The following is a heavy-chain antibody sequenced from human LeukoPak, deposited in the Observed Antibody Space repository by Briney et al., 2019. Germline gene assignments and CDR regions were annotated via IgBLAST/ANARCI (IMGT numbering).Heavy chain of an antibody. J-gene: IGHJ3*02. Sequence: PGGSLRLSCAASGFTVSSNYMSWVRQAPGKGLEWVSVIYSGGSTYYADSVKGRFTISRDNSKNTLYLQVNSLRAEDTAVYYCARKPTYYYGSGAFDIWGQGTMVTVSS. V-gene: IGHV3-66*02. CDR1: GFTVSSNY. D-gene: IGHD3-10*01. CDR3: ARKPTYYYGSGAFDI. CDR2: IYSGGST.